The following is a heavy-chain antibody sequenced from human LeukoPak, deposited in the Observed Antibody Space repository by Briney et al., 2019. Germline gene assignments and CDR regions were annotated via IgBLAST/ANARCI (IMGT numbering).Heavy chain of an antibody. CDR1: GFIFSNYY. V-gene: IGHV3-11*01. J-gene: IGHJ4*02. D-gene: IGHD2-2*01. CDR2: ISSSGSAI. Sequence: GGSLRLSCAASGFIFSNYYMSWIRQAPGKGLEWVSYISSSGSAIYYADSVKGRFTISRDNSKNTLYLQMNSLRAEDTAVYYCAHGAMYQLDYWGQGTLVTVSS. CDR3: AHGAMYQLDY.